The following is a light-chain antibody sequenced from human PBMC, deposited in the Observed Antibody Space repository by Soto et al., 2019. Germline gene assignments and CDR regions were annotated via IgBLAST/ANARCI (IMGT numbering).Light chain of an antibody. Sequence: QSALTQPASVSGSPGQSITISCTGTSTNVGSSNFVSWYQQYPGKAPRLVFYDGSKRPSGVSIRFSGSKSGNTASLTISGLQTEDEADYYCHSYAGTNTGVFGGGTKVTVL. V-gene: IGLV2-23*01. CDR3: HSYAGTNTGV. CDR1: STNVGSSNF. J-gene: IGLJ2*01. CDR2: DGS.